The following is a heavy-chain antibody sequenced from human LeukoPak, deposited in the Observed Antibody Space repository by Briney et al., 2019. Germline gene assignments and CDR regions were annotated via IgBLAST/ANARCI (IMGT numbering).Heavy chain of an antibody. CDR1: GYTFTSYG. Sequence: SVKVSCKASGYTFTSYGISWVRQAPGQGLEWMGWISAYNGNTNYAQKLQGRVTMTTDTSTSTAYMELRSLRSDDTAVYYCARGESVDIVVVPAAMSAFDTWGQGTMVTVSS. J-gene: IGHJ3*02. D-gene: IGHD2-2*01. V-gene: IGHV1-18*01. CDR3: ARGESVDIVVVPAAMSAFDT. CDR2: ISAYNGNT.